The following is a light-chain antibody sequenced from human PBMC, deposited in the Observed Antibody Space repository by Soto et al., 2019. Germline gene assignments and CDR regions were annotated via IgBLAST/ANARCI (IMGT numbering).Light chain of an antibody. V-gene: IGLV1-44*01. J-gene: IGLJ2*01. CDR2: SNN. CDR3: AAWDDSLNGVV. CDR1: SCNIGSKT. Sequence: QSVLTQPPSASGTPGQRVTISCSGSSCNIGSKTVNWYQQLPGTAPKLLIYSNNQRPSGVPDRFSGSKSGTSASLAISGLQSEDEADYYCAAWDDSLNGVVFGGGTQLTVL.